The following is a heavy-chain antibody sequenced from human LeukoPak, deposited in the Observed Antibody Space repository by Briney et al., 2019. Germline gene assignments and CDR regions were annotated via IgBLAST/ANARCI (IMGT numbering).Heavy chain of an antibody. CDR2: INPSGGST. Sequence: ASVKVSCKASGYTFTDYYMHWVRQAPGQGLEWMGIINPSGGSTSYAQKFQGRVTMTRDTSTSTVYMELSSLRSEDTAVYYCARANYGDYDAEYFQHWGQGTLVTVSS. V-gene: IGHV1-46*01. CDR3: ARANYGDYDAEYFQH. CDR1: GYTFTDYY. D-gene: IGHD4-17*01. J-gene: IGHJ1*01.